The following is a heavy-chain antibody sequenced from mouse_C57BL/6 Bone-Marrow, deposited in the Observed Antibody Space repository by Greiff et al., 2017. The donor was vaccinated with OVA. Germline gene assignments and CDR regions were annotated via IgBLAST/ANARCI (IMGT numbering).Heavy chain of an antibody. CDR2: IDPENGDT. D-gene: IGHD6-1*01. CDR1: GFNIKDDY. V-gene: IGHV14-4*01. J-gene: IGHJ2*01. CDR3: TTVGYY. Sequence: EVQVVESGAELVRPGASVKLSCTASGFNIKDDYMHWVKQRPEQGLEWIGWIDPENGDTEYASKFQGKATITADTSSNTAYLQLSSLTSEDTAVYYCTTVGYYGGQGTTLTVSS.